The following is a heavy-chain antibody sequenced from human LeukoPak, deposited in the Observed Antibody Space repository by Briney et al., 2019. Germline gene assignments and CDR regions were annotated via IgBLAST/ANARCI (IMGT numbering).Heavy chain of an antibody. D-gene: IGHD3-10*01. CDR3: AREAEIIIDY. CDR2: IYYSGST. J-gene: IGHJ4*02. Sequence: SETLSLTCTVSGGSISGYYWSWIRQPPGKGQEWIGYIYYSGSTNYNPSLKSRVTISVDTSKNQFSLKLSSVTAADTAVYYCAREAEIIIDYWGQGTLVTVSS. V-gene: IGHV4-59*01. CDR1: GGSISGYY.